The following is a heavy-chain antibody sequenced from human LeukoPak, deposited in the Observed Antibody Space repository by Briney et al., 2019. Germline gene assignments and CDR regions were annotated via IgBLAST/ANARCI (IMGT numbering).Heavy chain of an antibody. Sequence: SQTLSLTCTVSGGSISSGDYYGSWIRQPPGKGLEWIGYIYYSGSTYYNPSLKSRVTISLDTSKNQFSLKLSSVTAADTAVYYCARIYSSSSGYYFDYWGQGTLVTVSS. CDR1: GGSISSGDYY. CDR3: ARIYSSSSGYYFDY. D-gene: IGHD6-6*01. CDR2: IYYSGST. V-gene: IGHV4-30-4*08. J-gene: IGHJ4*02.